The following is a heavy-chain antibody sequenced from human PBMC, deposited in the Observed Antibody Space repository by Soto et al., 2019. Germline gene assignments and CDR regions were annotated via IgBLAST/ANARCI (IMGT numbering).Heavy chain of an antibody. D-gene: IGHD6-13*01. CDR3: ARSLLDEYSSSWRSAYYGMDV. J-gene: IGHJ6*02. V-gene: IGHV1-2*02. Sequence: QVQLVQSGAEVKKPGASVKVSCKASGFTFSAYYIYWVRQAPGQGLEWIGWINPNSGSTNNAQKFQGRVTMTRDTSTSTVYMELSALIPDDTAVYYCARSLLDEYSSSWRSAYYGMDVWGQGTTVTVSS. CDR2: INPNSGST. CDR1: GFTFSAYY.